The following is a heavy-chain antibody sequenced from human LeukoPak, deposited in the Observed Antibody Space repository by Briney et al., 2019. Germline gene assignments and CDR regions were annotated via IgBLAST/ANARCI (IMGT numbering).Heavy chain of an antibody. CDR1: GFTFSSYA. J-gene: IGHJ3*02. CDR2: IISSGGST. Sequence: PGGSLRLSCAASGFTFSSYAMSWVRQAPGNRLEWVSDIISSGGSTYYADSVKGRFSISRDNSKNTLYLQMTSLRAEDTAIYYCAKVQGRWNDRSDAFDIWGQGTMVTVSS. V-gene: IGHV3-23*01. D-gene: IGHD1-1*01. CDR3: AKVQGRWNDRSDAFDI.